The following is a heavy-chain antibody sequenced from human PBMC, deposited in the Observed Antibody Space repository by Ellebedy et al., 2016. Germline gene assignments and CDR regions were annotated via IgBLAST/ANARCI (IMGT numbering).Heavy chain of an antibody. D-gene: IGHD2/OR15-2a*01. CDR2: FDPEDGET. J-gene: IGHJ4*02. CDR1: GYTLTELS. CDR3: ARERYYVVFKGGTSEPYYFDY. Sequence: ASVKVSCKVSGYTLTELSMHWVRQAPGKGLEWMGGFDPEDGETIYAQKFQGRVTMTRDTSTSTVYMELSSLRSEDTAVYYCARERYYVVFKGGTSEPYYFDYWGQGTLVTVSS. V-gene: IGHV1-24*01.